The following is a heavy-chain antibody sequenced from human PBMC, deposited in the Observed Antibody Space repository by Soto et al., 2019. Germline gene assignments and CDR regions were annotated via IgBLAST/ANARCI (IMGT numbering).Heavy chain of an antibody. CDR1: GYTFTGYY. CDR3: ARAAAMVTAAGKINYYYYYGMDV. D-gene: IGHD5-18*01. J-gene: IGHJ6*02. V-gene: IGHV1-2*04. CDR2: INPNSGGT. Sequence: ASVNVSCRASGYTFTGYYMHWVRQAPGQGLEWMGWINPNSGGTNYAQKFQGWVTMTRDTSISTAYMELSRLRSDDTAVYYCARAAAMVTAAGKINYYYYYGMDVWGQGTTVTVSS.